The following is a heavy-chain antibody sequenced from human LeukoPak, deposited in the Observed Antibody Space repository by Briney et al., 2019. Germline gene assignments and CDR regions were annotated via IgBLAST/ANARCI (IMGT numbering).Heavy chain of an antibody. Sequence: GGSLRLSCAASRFTFSTYALHWVRQAPGKGLEWVAVVSFDGSYKYYGDSVKGRFTISRDNSKNTLYLQMNSLRAEDTAVYYCAKDYGAYFYGMDVWGQGTTVTVSS. CDR1: RFTFSTYA. CDR3: AKDYGAYFYGMDV. D-gene: IGHD3-10*01. V-gene: IGHV3-30*18. J-gene: IGHJ6*02. CDR2: VSFDGSYK.